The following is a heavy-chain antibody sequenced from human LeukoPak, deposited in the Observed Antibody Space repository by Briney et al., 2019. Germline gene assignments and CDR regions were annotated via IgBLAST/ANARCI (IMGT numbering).Heavy chain of an antibody. CDR2: ISAYNGNT. D-gene: IGHD3-22*01. CDR3: ARVEGKYYYDSSGYYLYEYFDY. V-gene: IGHV1-18*01. CDR1: GYTFTSYG. Sequence: ASVKVSCKASGYTFTSYGISWVRQAPGQGLEWMGWISAYNGNTNYAQELQGRVTMTTDTSTSTAYMKLRSLRSDDTAVYYCARVEGKYYYDSSGYYLYEYFDYWGQGTLVTVSS. J-gene: IGHJ4*02.